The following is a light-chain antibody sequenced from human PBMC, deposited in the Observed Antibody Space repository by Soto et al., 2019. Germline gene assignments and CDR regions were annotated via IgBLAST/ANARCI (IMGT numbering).Light chain of an antibody. J-gene: IGKJ2*02. Sequence: DIQMTQSPSTLSASVGDRVTITCRASQSISSWLAWYQQKPGKAPKLLIYKASILESRVPSRFSSSGSGTEFTLTISSLQPDDFASYYCQQYNSYAPCTFGQATKLEIK. V-gene: IGKV1-5*03. CDR1: QSISSW. CDR3: QQYNSYAPCT. CDR2: KAS.